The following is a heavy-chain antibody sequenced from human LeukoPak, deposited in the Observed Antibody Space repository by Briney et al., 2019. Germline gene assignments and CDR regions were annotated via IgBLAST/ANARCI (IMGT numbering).Heavy chain of an antibody. J-gene: IGHJ4*02. CDR1: GFTFSSFA. CDR3: ACYLYASGPYYFDY. Sequence: GGSLRLSCAASGFTFSSFAMHWVRQAPGKGLEWVAIISYDGINIYYADSLKGRFTISRDNSKHTLYLQMNSLRAEDTAVYYCACYLYASGPYYFDYWGQGTLVTVSS. V-gene: IGHV3-30*04. CDR2: ISYDGINI. D-gene: IGHD3-16*02.